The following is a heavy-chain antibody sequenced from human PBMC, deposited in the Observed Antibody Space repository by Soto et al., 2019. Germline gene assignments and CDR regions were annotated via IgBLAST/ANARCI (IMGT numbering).Heavy chain of an antibody. CDR2: IYYSGST. CDR1: GGSISSSSYY. Sequence: SETLSLTCTVSGGSISSSSYYWGWIRQPPGKGLEWIGSIYYSGSTYYNPSLESRVTISVDTSKNQFSLKLSSVTAADTAVYYCARHYLWQLGQSDYWGQGTLVTVSS. CDR3: ARHYLWQLGQSDY. J-gene: IGHJ4*02. D-gene: IGHD6-6*01. V-gene: IGHV4-39*01.